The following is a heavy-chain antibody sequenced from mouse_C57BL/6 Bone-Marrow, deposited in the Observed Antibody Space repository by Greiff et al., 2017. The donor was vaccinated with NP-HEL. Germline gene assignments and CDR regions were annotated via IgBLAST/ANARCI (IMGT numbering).Heavy chain of an antibody. CDR2: IDPSDSYT. CDR1: GYTFTSYW. V-gene: IGHV1-59*01. Sequence: VQLQQPGAELVRPGTSVKLSCKASGYTFTSYWMHWVKQRPGQGLEWIGVIDPSDSYTNYNQKFKGKATLTVDTSSSTAYMQLSSLTSEDSAVYYCCFDVWGTGTTVTVSS. J-gene: IGHJ1*03. CDR3: CFDV.